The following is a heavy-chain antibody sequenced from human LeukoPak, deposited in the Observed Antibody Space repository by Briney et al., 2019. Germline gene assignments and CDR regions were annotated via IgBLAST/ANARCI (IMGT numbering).Heavy chain of an antibody. D-gene: IGHD3-22*01. CDR3: AKHRDNGDSSGYHDFDF. CDR1: GFTFSRYW. V-gene: IGHV3-7*03. CDR2: IKYDGYEE. Sequence: GGSLRLSCAASGFTFSRYWMSWMRLAPGKGLEWVANIKYDGYEEYYVDSVKGRFTISRDNSKNTLYLQMSSLRAEDTAVYYCAKHRDNGDSSGYHDFDFWGQGTLVTVSS. J-gene: IGHJ4*02.